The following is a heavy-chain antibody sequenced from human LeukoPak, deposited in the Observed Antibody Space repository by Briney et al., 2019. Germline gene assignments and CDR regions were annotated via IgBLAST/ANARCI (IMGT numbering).Heavy chain of an antibody. CDR3: AKDTPYCSSTSCYNHFDY. CDR2: ISGSGGST. D-gene: IGHD2-2*01. CDR1: GFTFSSYA. Sequence: GGSLRLSCAASGFTFSSYAMSWVRQAPGKGLEWVSAISGSGGSTYYADSVKGRFTISRDNSKNTLYLQMNSLRAEDTAVYYCAKDTPYCSSTSCYNHFDYWGQGTLVTVSS. J-gene: IGHJ4*02. V-gene: IGHV3-23*01.